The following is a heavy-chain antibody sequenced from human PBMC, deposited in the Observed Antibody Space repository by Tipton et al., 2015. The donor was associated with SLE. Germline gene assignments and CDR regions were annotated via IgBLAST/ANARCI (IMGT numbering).Heavy chain of an antibody. CDR3: ARHPSSFDYYYYYYMDV. V-gene: IGHV4-39*01. J-gene: IGHJ6*03. CDR2: IHYSGTT. CDR1: GGSVSRNYYY. Sequence: TLSLTCTVSGGSVSRNYYYWAWIRQSPGKGLEWIGSIHYSGTTYYNPSLNSRFTISVDTSKNQFSLRVTSVTAADTAVYYCARHPSSFDYYYYYYMDVWGKGTTVTVSS.